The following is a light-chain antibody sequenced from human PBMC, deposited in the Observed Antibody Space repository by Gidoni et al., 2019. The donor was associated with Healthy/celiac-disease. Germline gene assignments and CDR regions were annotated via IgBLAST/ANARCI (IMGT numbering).Light chain of an antibody. Sequence: VQMTQSPSSLSASVEDRVTIPCRARQSIISYLNWYQQKPGKAPNLLIYAASSLQSGVPSRFSGSGSGADYTLTISRRQPEDFATYYCQQSYNSLLTFGGGTKVEIK. V-gene: IGKV1-39*01. CDR2: AAS. CDR3: QQSYNSLLT. J-gene: IGKJ4*02. CDR1: QSIISY.